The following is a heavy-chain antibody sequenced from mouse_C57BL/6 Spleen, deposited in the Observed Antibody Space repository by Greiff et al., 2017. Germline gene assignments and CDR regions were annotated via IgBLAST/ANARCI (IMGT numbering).Heavy chain of an antibody. D-gene: IGHD1-1*01. V-gene: IGHV1-62-2*01. Sequence: QVQLQQSGAELVKPGASVTLSCKVSGYTFTEYTLHWVKQRSGQGLEWIGWFYPGSGSIKYNEKFKDKATLTADKSSSTVYMELSRLTSEDSAVYFCARHEDGRSLLGSSSFADWGQGTLVTVSA. CDR2: FYPGSGSI. CDR1: GYTFTEYT. CDR3: ARHEDGRSLLGSSSFAD. J-gene: IGHJ3*01.